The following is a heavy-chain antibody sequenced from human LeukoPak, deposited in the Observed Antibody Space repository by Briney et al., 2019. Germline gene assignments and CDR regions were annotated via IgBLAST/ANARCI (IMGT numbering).Heavy chain of an antibody. Sequence: PGGSLRLSCAASGFTFSHYWMTWVRQAPGKGLEWVANIKQDGSEQYYVESVKGRFTISRDNAKNSLYLQMNSLRVEDTAVYYCARDRCSSTSCFYDYWGQGTLVTVSS. CDR2: IKQDGSEQ. J-gene: IGHJ4*02. V-gene: IGHV3-7*01. CDR3: ARDRCSSTSCFYDY. CDR1: GFTFSHYW. D-gene: IGHD2-2*01.